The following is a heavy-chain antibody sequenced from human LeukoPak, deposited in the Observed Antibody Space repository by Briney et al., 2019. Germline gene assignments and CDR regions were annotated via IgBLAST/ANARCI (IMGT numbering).Heavy chain of an antibody. CDR2: INPNSDFT. V-gene: IGHV1-2*02. D-gene: IGHD2-15*01. Sequence: ASVKVSCKASGYTLTGYYMHWVRQAPGQGLEWMGWINPNSDFTNFALNFQGRVTMTSDTSISTAYMELSRLRSDNTAVYYCARAISGGSLITASDYWGQGTLVTVSS. J-gene: IGHJ4*02. CDR3: ARAISGGSLITASDY. CDR1: GYTLTGYY.